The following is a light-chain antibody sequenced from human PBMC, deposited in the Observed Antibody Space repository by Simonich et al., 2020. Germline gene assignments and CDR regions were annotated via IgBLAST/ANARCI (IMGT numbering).Light chain of an antibody. CDR1: QSVSSSY. CDR2: GAS. Sequence: IVLTQSPGTLSLSPGERATLSGKASQSVSSSYLAWYQQKPGPAPRLLIYGASRRDTGIPDRFSGSRSGTDFTLTISRLEPEDFAVYYCQQYGSSWTFGQGTKVEIK. CDR3: QQYGSSWT. J-gene: IGKJ1*01. V-gene: IGKV3-20*01.